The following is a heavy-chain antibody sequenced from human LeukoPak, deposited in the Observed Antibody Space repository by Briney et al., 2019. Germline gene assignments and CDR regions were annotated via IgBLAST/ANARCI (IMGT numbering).Heavy chain of an antibody. D-gene: IGHD6-19*01. CDR3: ARRRRSSENWFDP. V-gene: IGHV5-51*01. J-gene: IGHJ5*02. CDR1: AYSSTSYW. Sequence: GESLKISCKGSAYSSTSYWIGWVRQLPGKGLEGMGFIYPGDSDTRYSPSFQGQVTISADKSISTTYLQWSSLKASDTAMYYCARRRRSSENWFDPCSQGTLVTVSS. CDR2: IYPGDSDT.